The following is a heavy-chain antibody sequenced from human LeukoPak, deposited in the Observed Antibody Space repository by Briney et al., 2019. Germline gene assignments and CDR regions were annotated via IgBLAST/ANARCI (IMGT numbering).Heavy chain of an antibody. D-gene: IGHD3-10*01. V-gene: IGHV1-2*02. CDR3: ARDAYEGMVHY. CDR2: INPNSGGT. CDR1: GDTFGNYA. J-gene: IGHJ4*02. Sequence: ASVKVSCKASGDTFGNYAISWVRQAPGQGLEWMGWINPNSGGTNYAQKFQGRVTMTRDTSISTAYMELSRLRSDDTAVYYCARDAYEGMVHYWGQGTLVTVSS.